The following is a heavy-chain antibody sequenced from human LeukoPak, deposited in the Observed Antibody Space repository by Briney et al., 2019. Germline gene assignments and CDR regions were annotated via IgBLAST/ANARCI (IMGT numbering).Heavy chain of an antibody. D-gene: IGHD3-10*01. CDR3: ARGSMGGSGSYSY. Sequence: PSETLSLTCTVSGGSISSYYWSWIRQPPGKGLEWIGYIYYSGSTNYNPSLKSRVTISVDTSKNQFSLKLSSVTAADTAVYYCARGSMGGSGSYSYWGQGTLVTVSS. CDR2: IYYSGST. J-gene: IGHJ4*02. V-gene: IGHV4-59*01. CDR1: GGSISSYY.